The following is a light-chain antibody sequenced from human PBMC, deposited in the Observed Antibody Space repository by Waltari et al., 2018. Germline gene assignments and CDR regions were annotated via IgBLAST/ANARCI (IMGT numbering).Light chain of an antibody. J-gene: IGKJ1*01. CDR1: QSISKY. CDR2: HAS. CDR3: QHYESLPVT. V-gene: IGKV3-20*01. Sequence: TQSPGTLSLSPGERATLSCRASQSISKYLAWYQQKPGQAPRLLIYHASSRAAGIPDRFSGSGSGTDFSLTISRLEPEDFAVYYCQHYESLPVTFG.